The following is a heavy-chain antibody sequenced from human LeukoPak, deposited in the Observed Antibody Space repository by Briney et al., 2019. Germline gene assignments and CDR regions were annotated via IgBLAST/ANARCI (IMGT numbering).Heavy chain of an antibody. Sequence: GGSLRLSCAASGFTFSSYGMHWVRQAPGKGLEWVAVMWYDGSNKYCADSVKGRFTISRDNSKNTLYLQMHSLRAEDTAVYYCARDEVTTPRDWGQGTLVTVSS. D-gene: IGHD4-17*01. V-gene: IGHV3-33*01. J-gene: IGHJ4*02. CDR1: GFTFSSYG. CDR2: MWYDGSNK. CDR3: ARDEVTTPRD.